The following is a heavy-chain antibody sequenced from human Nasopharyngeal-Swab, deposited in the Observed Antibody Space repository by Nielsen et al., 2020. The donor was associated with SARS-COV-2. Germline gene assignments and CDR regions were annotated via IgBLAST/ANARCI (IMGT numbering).Heavy chain of an antibody. V-gene: IGHV3-74*01. CDR2: INSDGSST. Sequence: GESLKISCAASGFTFSSYEMNWVRQAPGKGLVWVSRINSDGSSTRYADSVKGRFTISRDNAKNTLYLQMNSLRAEDTAVYYCASLRWGDYWGQGTLVTVSS. J-gene: IGHJ4*02. CDR3: ASLRWGDY. D-gene: IGHD3-16*01. CDR1: GFTFSSYE.